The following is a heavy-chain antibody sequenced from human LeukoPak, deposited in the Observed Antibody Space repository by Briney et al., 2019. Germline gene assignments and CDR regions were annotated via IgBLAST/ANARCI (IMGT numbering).Heavy chain of an antibody. Sequence: PSETLSLTCTVSGGSISSGSYYWSWIRQPAGKGLEWIGRIYTSGSTNYNPSLKSRVTISVDTSKNQFSLKLSSVTAADTAVYYCARDSTYYDFWSGPREGGVGMDVWGKGTTVTVSS. V-gene: IGHV4-61*02. CDR3: ARDSTYYDFWSGPREGGVGMDV. J-gene: IGHJ6*03. CDR1: GGSISSGSYY. CDR2: IYTSGST. D-gene: IGHD3-3*01.